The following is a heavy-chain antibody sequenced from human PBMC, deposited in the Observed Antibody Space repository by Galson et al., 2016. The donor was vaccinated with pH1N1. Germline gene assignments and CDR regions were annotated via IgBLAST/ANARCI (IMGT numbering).Heavy chain of an antibody. V-gene: IGHV4-61*02. CDR2: FHTSGST. CDR3: AREADSSDSTGYYYKTFDY. Sequence: TLSLTCTVSGGSIGSTDYYWNWIRQPAGKGLEWIGRFHTSGSTNYKPSLNSRVTISLDASNNQFSLKLTSVTAADTAVYYCAREADSSDSTGYYYKTFDYWGQGILVTVSS. CDR1: GGSIGSTDYY. J-gene: IGHJ4*02. D-gene: IGHD3-22*01.